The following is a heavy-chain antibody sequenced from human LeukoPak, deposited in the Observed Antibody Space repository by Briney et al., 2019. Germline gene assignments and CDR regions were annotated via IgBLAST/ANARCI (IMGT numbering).Heavy chain of an antibody. D-gene: IGHD5-24*01. CDR2: MNANSGNT. V-gene: IGHV1-8*01. J-gene: IGHJ6*03. CDR3: ARGVEMATITVWSYYYYIDV. Sequence: ASVKVSCKASGYTFTSYDINWVRQATGQGLEWMGWMNANSGNTGYAQKFQGRVIMTRNTSISTAYMELSSLRSEDTAVYYCARGVEMATITVWSYYYYIDVWGKGTTVTVSS. CDR1: GYTFTSYD.